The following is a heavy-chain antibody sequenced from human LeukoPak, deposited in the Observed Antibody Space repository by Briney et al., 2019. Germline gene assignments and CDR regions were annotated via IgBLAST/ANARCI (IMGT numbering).Heavy chain of an antibody. CDR3: ARMTVGIAAAGKPMDV. CDR2: VFASGST. J-gene: IGHJ6*03. CDR1: GGSVSGHY. V-gene: IGHV4-59*02. D-gene: IGHD6-13*01. Sequence: SETLYLTCSVSGGSVSGHYWSWIRQTPERGLEWLGFVFASGSTNYNPSLKSRVTISVDTSKNQFSLKLSSVTAADTAVYYCARMTVGIAAAGKPMDVWGKGTTVTVSS.